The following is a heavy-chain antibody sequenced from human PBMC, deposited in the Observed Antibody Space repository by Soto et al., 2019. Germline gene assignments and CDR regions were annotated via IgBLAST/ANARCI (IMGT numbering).Heavy chain of an antibody. J-gene: IGHJ6*02. Sequence: PGGSLRLSCAASGFTFSSYWLSWVRKAPGKGLEGLPNIKQDGSEKYYVDSVKGRFTISRDNAKNSLYLQMNSLRAEDTAVYYCARCGGGLGYCSGGSCYSCYYGMDVWGQGTTVTVSS. D-gene: IGHD2-15*01. CDR2: IKQDGSEK. CDR1: GFTFSSYW. CDR3: ARCGGGLGYCSGGSCYSCYYGMDV. V-gene: IGHV3-7*01.